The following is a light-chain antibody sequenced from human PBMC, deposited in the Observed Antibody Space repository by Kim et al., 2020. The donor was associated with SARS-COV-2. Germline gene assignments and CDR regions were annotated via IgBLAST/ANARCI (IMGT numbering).Light chain of an antibody. V-gene: IGKV3-15*01. Sequence: EIVMTQSPATLSVSPGERATLSCRASQSVSSNLAWYQQKPGQAPRLLSYGASTRATGIPARFSGSGSGTEFTLTISSLQSEDFAVYYCQQYNNWRWTFGQGTKVDIK. CDR2: GAS. J-gene: IGKJ1*01. CDR1: QSVSSN. CDR3: QQYNNWRWT.